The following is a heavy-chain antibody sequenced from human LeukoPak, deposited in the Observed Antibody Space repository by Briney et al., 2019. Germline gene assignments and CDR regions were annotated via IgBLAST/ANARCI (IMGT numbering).Heavy chain of an antibody. CDR1: GGSISSYY. CDR2: INHSGST. Sequence: SETLSLTCTVSGGSISSYYWSWIRQPPGKGLEWIGEINHSGSTNYNPSLKSRVTISVDTSKNQFSLKLSSVTAADTAVYYCARSGPWFDPWGQGTLVTVSS. J-gene: IGHJ5*02. V-gene: IGHV4-34*01. CDR3: ARSGPWFDP.